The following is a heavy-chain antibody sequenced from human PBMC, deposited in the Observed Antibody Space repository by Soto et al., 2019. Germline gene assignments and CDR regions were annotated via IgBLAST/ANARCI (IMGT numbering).Heavy chain of an antibody. CDR1: GGTFSSYA. CDR3: ARCVHAVHGGYVYHYYGMDV. J-gene: IGHJ6*02. D-gene: IGHD4-17*01. V-gene: IGHV1-69*13. Sequence: ASVKVSCKASGGTFSSYAISWVRQAPGQGLEWMGGIIPIFGTANYAQKFQGRVTITADESTSTAYMELSSLRSEDTAVYYCARCVHAVHGGYVYHYYGMDVWGQGTTVIVSS. CDR2: IIPIFGTA.